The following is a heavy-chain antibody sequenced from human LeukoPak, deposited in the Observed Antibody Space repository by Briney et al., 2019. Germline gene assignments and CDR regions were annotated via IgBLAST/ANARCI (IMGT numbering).Heavy chain of an antibody. D-gene: IGHD2-21*02. CDR1: GLTFINAW. CDR2: IKSKSDGETT. J-gene: IGHJ5*02. Sequence: GGSLRLSCAASGLTFINAWVSWGRQAPGKGLEWVGRIKSKSDGETTDYAAPVKGRFTISRDDLDKMVYLQMNSLKTEDTAIYYCTTDWGLPNCGGDCYLPWGQGTLVTVSS. CDR3: TTDWGLPNCGGDCYLP. V-gene: IGHV3-15*01.